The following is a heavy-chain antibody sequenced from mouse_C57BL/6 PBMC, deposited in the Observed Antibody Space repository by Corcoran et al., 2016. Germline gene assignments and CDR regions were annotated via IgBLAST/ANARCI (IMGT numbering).Heavy chain of an antibody. CDR1: GYSFTSYY. Sequence: QVQLQQSGPELVKPGASVKISCKASGYSFTSYYIHWVKQRPGQGLEWIGWIYPGSGNTKYNEKFKGKATLTADTSSSTAYMQLSSLTSEDSAVYYCARRGNYWYFDVWGTGTTVTVSS. J-gene: IGHJ1*03. CDR3: ARRGNYWYFDV. V-gene: IGHV1-66*01. CDR2: IYPGSGNT. D-gene: IGHD2-1*01.